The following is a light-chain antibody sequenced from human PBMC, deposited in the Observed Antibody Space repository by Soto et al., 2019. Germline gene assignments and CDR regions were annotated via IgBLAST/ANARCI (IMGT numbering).Light chain of an antibody. CDR3: QSYCSSPRWLV. J-gene: IGLJ1*01. Sequence: QSVLTQPPSVSGAPGQRVTISCTGSTSNLGAGYDVQWYQQLPGTAPKLLIYGNNNRPSGVPDRFSGSKSGTSASLAIAGLPAEDGADYFWQSYCSSPRWLVFGTGTKVTVL. CDR2: GNN. CDR1: TSNLGAGYD. V-gene: IGLV1-40*01.